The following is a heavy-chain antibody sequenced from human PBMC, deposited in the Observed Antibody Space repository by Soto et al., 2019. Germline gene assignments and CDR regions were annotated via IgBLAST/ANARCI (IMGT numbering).Heavy chain of an antibody. CDR1: GGTFSSYA. CDR2: IIPIFGTA. CDR3: ARAPIAAETNYYYGMDV. J-gene: IGHJ6*02. Sequence: QVQLVQSGAEVKKPGSSVKVSCKASGGTFSSYAISWVRQAPGQGLEWMEGIIPIFGTANYAQKFQGRVTITADESTSTAYMELSSLRSEDTAVYYCARAPIAAETNYYYGMDVWGQGTTVTVSS. V-gene: IGHV1-69*12. D-gene: IGHD6-6*01.